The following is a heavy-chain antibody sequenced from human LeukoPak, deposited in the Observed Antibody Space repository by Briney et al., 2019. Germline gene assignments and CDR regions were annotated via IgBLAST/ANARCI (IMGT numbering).Heavy chain of an antibody. J-gene: IGHJ4*02. D-gene: IGHD2-2*03. CDR3: ARAPGYCSSTSCPTPWGFDY. Sequence: SQTLSLTCTVSGGSISSGGYYWSWIRQHPGKGLESIVYIYYSGSTYYNPSLKSRVTISVDTSKNQFSLKLSSVTAADTAVYYCARAPGYCSSTSCPTPWGFDYWGQGTLVTVSS. V-gene: IGHV4-31*03. CDR1: GGSISSGGYY. CDR2: IYYSGST.